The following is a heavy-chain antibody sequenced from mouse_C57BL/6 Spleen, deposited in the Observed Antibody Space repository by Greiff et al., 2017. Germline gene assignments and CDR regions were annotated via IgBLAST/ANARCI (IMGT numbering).Heavy chain of an antibody. CDR2: INPGSGGT. V-gene: IGHV1-54*01. CDR1: GYAFTNYL. D-gene: IGHD1-1*01. CDR3: ARSPITGFDY. J-gene: IGHJ2*01. Sequence: QVQLQQSGAALVRPGTSVKVSCKASGYAFTNYLIAWVKQRPGQGLEWIGVINPGSGGTNYNEKFKGKATLTADKSSSTAYMQLSSLTYEESAVYFCARSPITGFDYWGQGTTLTVSS.